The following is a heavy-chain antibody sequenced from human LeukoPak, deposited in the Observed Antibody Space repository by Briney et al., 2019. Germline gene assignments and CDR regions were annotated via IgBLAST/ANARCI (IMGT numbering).Heavy chain of an antibody. V-gene: IGHV4-34*01. CDR3: ARGRRQPMRYFDL. Sequence: PSETLSLTCAVYGGSFSGYYWSWIRQPPGKGLEWIGEINHSGSTNYNPSLKSRVTISVDTSKNQFSLKLSSVTAADTAVYYCARGRRQPMRYFDLWGRGTLVTVSS. J-gene: IGHJ2*01. D-gene: IGHD1-1*01. CDR1: GGSFSGYY. CDR2: INHSGST.